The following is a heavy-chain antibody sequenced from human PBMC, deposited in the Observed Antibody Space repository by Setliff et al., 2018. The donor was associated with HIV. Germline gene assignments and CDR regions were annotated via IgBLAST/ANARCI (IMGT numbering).Heavy chain of an antibody. J-gene: IGHJ4*03. V-gene: IGHV1-3*01. D-gene: IGHD3-10*01. CDR1: GFTFTTYA. CDR3: ARGVIRGVISQGGLDY. CDR2: INAANGKT. Sequence: ASVKVSCKASGFTFTTYAVHWVRQAPGQRPEWMGWINAANGKTRYPQRFEARVTITMDTGASTAYMELNSLRSEDSAVYYCARGVIRGVISQGGLDYWGPETLLVTVSS.